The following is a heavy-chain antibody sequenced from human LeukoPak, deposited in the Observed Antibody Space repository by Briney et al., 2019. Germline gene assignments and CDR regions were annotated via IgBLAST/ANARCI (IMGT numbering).Heavy chain of an antibody. Sequence: SETLSLTCAVYGGSFSGYYWSWIRQPPGKGREWIGEINHSGSTNYNPSLKSRVTISVDTSKNQFSLKLSSVTAADTAVYYCARGSQYYDILTGSRSGDAFDIWGQGTMVTVSS. CDR1: GGSFSGYY. D-gene: IGHD3-9*01. CDR2: INHSGST. V-gene: IGHV4-34*01. CDR3: ARGSQYYDILTGSRSGDAFDI. J-gene: IGHJ3*02.